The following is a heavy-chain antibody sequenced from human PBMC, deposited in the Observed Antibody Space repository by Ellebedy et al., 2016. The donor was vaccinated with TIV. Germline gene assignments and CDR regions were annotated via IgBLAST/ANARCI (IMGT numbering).Heavy chain of an antibody. CDR1: GFTFSSYW. Sequence: GESLKISXAASGFTFSSYWMSWVRQAPGKGLEWVANIKQDGSEKYYVDSVKGRFTISRDNAKNSLYLQMNSLRAEDTAVYYCAREGRYFDWFSSFYGMDVWGQGTTVTVSS. CDR3: AREGRYFDWFSSFYGMDV. CDR2: IKQDGSEK. D-gene: IGHD3-9*01. V-gene: IGHV3-7*01. J-gene: IGHJ6*02.